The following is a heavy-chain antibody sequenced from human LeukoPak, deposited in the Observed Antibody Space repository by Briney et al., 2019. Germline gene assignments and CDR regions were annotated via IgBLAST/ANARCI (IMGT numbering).Heavy chain of an antibody. CDR1: GFTFSTQT. J-gene: IGHJ4*02. D-gene: IGHD3-22*01. Sequence: PGGSLRLSCTASGFTFSTQTMGWVRQAPGKGLEWVSSISGSGGSTYYADSVKGRFTISRDNSKNTLYLQMNSLRAEDTAVYYCAKVFPLVSSDYYQGRGGYYFDNWGQGTLVTVSS. V-gene: IGHV3-23*01. CDR2: ISGSGGST. CDR3: AKVFPLVSSDYYQGRGGYYFDN.